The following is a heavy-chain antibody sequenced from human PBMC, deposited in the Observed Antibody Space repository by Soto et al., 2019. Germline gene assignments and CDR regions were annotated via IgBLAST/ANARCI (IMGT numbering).Heavy chain of an antibody. D-gene: IGHD6-13*01. CDR1: GGSISSSNW. CDR3: ARVSVVAASSGGDYYYYYGMDV. V-gene: IGHV4-4*02. Sequence: PSETLSLTCAVSGGSISSSNWWSWVRQPPGKGLEWIGEIYHSGGTNYNPSLKSRVTISVDKSKNQFSLKLSSVTAADTAVYYCARVSVVAASSGGDYYYYYGMDVWGQGTTVTVSS. J-gene: IGHJ6*02. CDR2: IYHSGGT.